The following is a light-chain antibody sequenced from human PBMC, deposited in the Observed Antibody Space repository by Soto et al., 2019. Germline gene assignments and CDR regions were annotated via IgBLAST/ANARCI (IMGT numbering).Light chain of an antibody. J-gene: IGKJ1*01. CDR2: GAS. CDR3: QQYNNWPT. V-gene: IGKV3D-15*01. Sequence: EIVLTQSPGTLSLSPGERATLSFRASQSVSNNYLAWYQQKPGQAPRLLIYGASNRATGIPDRFSGSGSGTEFTLTISSLQSEDFAVYYCQQYNNWPTFGQGTKVDIK. CDR1: QSVSNN.